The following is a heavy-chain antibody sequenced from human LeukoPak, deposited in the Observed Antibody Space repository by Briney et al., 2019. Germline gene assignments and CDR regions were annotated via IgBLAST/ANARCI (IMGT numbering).Heavy chain of an antibody. V-gene: IGHV3-33*01. CDR1: GFTFSTYG. CDR3: ARDMGRAWYGPPDY. J-gene: IGHJ4*02. D-gene: IGHD6-13*01. CDR2: IWYDGSNI. Sequence: PGRSLRLSCAASGFTFSTYGMHWVRQAPGKGLEWLAVIWYDGSNIYYADSVKGRFAISRDNSKNTLYLQMNSLRAEDTAVYFCARDMGRAWYGPPDYWGQGTLVTVSS.